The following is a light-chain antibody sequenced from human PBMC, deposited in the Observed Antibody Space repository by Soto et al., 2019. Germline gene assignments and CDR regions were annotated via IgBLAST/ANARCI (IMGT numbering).Light chain of an antibody. J-gene: IGKJ2*01. CDR2: DAS. CDR1: QSVSSY. Sequence: EIVLTQSPATLSLSPGDRATLSCRASQSVSSYLAWYQQKPGQAPSLLIYDASNRATGIPARFSGSGSGTDFTLIISSLEPEDFAVYYCKQRSNWPPYTFGQGTKLEIK. CDR3: KQRSNWPPYT. V-gene: IGKV3-11*01.